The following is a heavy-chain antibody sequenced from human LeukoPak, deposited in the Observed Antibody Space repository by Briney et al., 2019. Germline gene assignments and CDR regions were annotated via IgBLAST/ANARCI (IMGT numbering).Heavy chain of an antibody. D-gene: IGHD6-13*01. CDR1: GYSFTNYW. V-gene: IGHV5-51*01. CDR3: ARLSSSWYGAAPDDY. J-gene: IGHJ4*02. CDR2: IYPGDSDT. Sequence: GESLKISCKGSGYSFTNYWIGWVRQMPGKGLEYMGIIYPGDSDTRYSPSFQGQVTISADKSISTAYLQWSSLKASDTAMYYCARLSSSWYGAAPDDYWGQGTLVTVSS.